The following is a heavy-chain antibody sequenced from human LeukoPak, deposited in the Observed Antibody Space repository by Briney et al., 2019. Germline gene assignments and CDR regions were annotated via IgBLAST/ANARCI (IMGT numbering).Heavy chain of an antibody. J-gene: IGHJ4*02. CDR2: IYYSGST. Sequence: SGTLSLTCAVSGGSISSSNWWSWVRQPPGKGLEWIGSIYYSGSTYYNPSLKSRVTISVDTSKNQFSLKLSSVTAADTAVYYCARAYGGASNDYWGQGTLVTVSS. D-gene: IGHD4-23*01. V-gene: IGHV4-4*02. CDR3: ARAYGGASNDY. CDR1: GGSISSSNW.